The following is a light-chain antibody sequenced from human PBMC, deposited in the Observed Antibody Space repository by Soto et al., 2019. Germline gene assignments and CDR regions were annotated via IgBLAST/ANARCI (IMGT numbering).Light chain of an antibody. Sequence: EIALTQSPGTLPLSPGDRATLSCRASQTVNNNYVAWYQQKPGQAPRLLIFHASNKATGIPDRFSGSGSWTEFILTISALEPEDSGICDCPQHGGPPKTFGQGTKVEVK. CDR1: QTVNNNY. CDR2: HAS. J-gene: IGKJ1*01. CDR3: PQHGGPPKT. V-gene: IGKV3-20*01.